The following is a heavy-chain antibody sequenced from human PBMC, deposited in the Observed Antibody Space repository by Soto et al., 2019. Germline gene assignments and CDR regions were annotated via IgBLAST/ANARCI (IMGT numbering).Heavy chain of an antibody. V-gene: IGHV3-33*03. J-gene: IGHJ3*01. Sequence: QVQLVESGGGVVQPGRSLRLSCAASGFTFSSYDMHWVRQAPGKGLDWVAVIWYDGSNKDYADSVKGRFTISRDNSKNTLYLQMHSLRGEDTALYYCASRYGVKSGTFDFWGQGTMVTVSS. CDR3: ASRYGVKSGTFDF. D-gene: IGHD4-17*01. CDR1: GFTFSSYD. CDR2: IWYDGSNK.